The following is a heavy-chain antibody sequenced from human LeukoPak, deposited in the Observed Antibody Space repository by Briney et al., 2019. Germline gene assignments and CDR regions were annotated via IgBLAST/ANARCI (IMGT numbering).Heavy chain of an antibody. D-gene: IGHD6-13*01. V-gene: IGHV3-30*03. Sequence: AAGSLTLSCTASGVTFSSYGIHWVRQAPGKGLEWVAVVSSDGSINYYADSGKGRFTISTDTSTNTVYLQMNSLRPEDTAFHYCARGYSSSWLGYFDYWGQGTLVTVSS. CDR2: VSSDGSIN. CDR3: ARGYSSSWLGYFDY. J-gene: IGHJ4*02. CDR1: GVTFSSYG.